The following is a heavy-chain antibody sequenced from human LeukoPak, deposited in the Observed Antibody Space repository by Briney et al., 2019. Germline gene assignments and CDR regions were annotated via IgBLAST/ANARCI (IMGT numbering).Heavy chain of an antibody. V-gene: IGHV3-74*01. J-gene: IGHJ5*02. D-gene: IGHD6-13*01. Sequence: PGESLRLSCAASGFTFSSYWMHWVRQVPGKGLVWVSRINSDERSTSYADFVKGRFTISRDNAENTLYLQMNSLRAEDTAVYYCARDGSSWSFPLNRFDPWGQGTLVTVSS. CDR2: INSDERST. CDR3: ARDGSSWSFPLNRFDP. CDR1: GFTFSSYW.